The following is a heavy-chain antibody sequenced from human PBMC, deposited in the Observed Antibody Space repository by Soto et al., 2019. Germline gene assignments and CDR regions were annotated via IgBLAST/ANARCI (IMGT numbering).Heavy chain of an antibody. CDR1: GGSFSGYY. CDR2: INHSGST. J-gene: IGHJ4*02. V-gene: IGHV4-34*01. Sequence: QVQLQQWGAGLLKPSETLSLTCAVYGGSFSGYYWSWIRQPPGKGLEWIGEINHSGSTNYNPSLKSRVTISVDTSKTQFSLKLSSVTAADTAVYYCARIVYYDILTGYQRDYWGQGTLVTVSS. CDR3: ARIVYYDILTGYQRDY. D-gene: IGHD3-9*01.